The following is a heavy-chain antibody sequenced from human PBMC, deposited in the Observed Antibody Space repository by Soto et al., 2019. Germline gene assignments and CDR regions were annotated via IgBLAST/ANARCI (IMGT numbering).Heavy chain of an antibody. Sequence: EVQLLESGGGLVQPGGSLRLSCAASGFTFSSYAMSWVRQAPGKGLEWVSAISGSGGSTYYADSVKGRFTISRDNSKNKLYLQMNRLRAEDTAVYYCASSRIVVVPAACCIDYWGQGTLVTVSS. D-gene: IGHD2-2*01. CDR3: ASSRIVVVPAACCIDY. CDR2: ISGSGGST. J-gene: IGHJ4*02. CDR1: GFTFSSYA. V-gene: IGHV3-23*01.